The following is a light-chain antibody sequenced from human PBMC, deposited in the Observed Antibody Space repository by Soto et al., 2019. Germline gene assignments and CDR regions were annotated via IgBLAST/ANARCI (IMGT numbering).Light chain of an antibody. V-gene: IGLV2-14*01. CDR2: EVT. CDR1: SSDVGAYNY. Sequence: QSVLTQPASVSGSPGQSITISCTGTSSDVGAYNYVSWYQQHPGKAPKLMIYEVTNRPSGVSNRFSGSKSGNTASLTISGLQAEDEADYYCSSYTSSTTGVFGTGTKLTVL. J-gene: IGLJ1*01. CDR3: SSYTSSTTGV.